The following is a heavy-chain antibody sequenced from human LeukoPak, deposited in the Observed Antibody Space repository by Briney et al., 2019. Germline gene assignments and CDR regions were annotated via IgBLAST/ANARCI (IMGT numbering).Heavy chain of an antibody. D-gene: IGHD6-13*01. CDR2: INPKSGDT. J-gene: IGHJ4*02. Sequence: ASVTVSCKASGYTLSGYFLHWVGQAPGQGVEGMGLINPKSGDTKYAQKFKGRFTMTRDKSIRTFYMDLSGLRSDDTAIYFCARDGNGPWYDPDYWGQGTLVTVTS. V-gene: IGHV1-2*02. CDR1: GYTLSGYF. CDR3: ARDGNGPWYDPDY.